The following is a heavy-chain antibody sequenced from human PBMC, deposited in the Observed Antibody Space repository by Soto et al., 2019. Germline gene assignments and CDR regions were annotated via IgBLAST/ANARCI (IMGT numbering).Heavy chain of an antibody. V-gene: IGHV3-9*01. J-gene: IGHJ4*02. CDR2: ISWNSGSI. CDR1: GFTFDDYA. CDR3: AKSSSIAVAGVIDY. D-gene: IGHD6-19*01. Sequence: GGSLRLSCAASGFTFDDYAMHWVRQAPGKGLEWVSGISWNSGSIGYADSVKGRFTISRDNAKNSLYLQMNSLRAEDTALYYCAKSSSIAVAGVIDYWGQGTLVTVS.